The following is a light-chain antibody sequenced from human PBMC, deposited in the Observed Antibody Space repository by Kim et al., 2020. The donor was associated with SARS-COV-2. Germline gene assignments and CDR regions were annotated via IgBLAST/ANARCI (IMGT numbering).Light chain of an antibody. CDR2: GAS. CDR3: QQYNRWPPYI. V-gene: IGKV3-15*01. J-gene: IGKJ2*01. Sequence: VSPGERATLSCRASQSVGSNLAWYQQRPGQAPRLLIYGASTRATGVPARFSGSGSGTEFTLTITSPQSEDFVVYYCQQYNRWPPYIFGQGTKLEI. CDR1: QSVGSN.